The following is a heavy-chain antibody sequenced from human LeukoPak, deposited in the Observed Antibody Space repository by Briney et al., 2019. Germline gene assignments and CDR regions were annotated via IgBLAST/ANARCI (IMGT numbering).Heavy chain of an antibody. D-gene: IGHD4-17*01. CDR1: GGSISSSSYY. CDR2: VYYSGNT. V-gene: IGHV4-39*07. J-gene: IGHJ4*02. Sequence: PSETLSLTCTVSGGSISSSSYYWGWIRQPPGKGLEWIGNVYYSGNTYYNPSLKSRVTISVDKSKNQFSLKLSSVTAADTAVYYCARGRRDYAYDYWGQGTLVTVSS. CDR3: ARGRRDYAYDY.